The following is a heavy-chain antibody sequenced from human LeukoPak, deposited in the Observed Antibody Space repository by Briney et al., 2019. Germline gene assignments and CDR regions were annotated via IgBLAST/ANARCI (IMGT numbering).Heavy chain of an antibody. CDR2: ISWNSGSI. J-gene: IGHJ3*02. CDR1: GFTFDDYA. D-gene: IGHD5-24*01. V-gene: IGHV3-9*01. CDR3: ARDHGDGYNYHDAFDI. Sequence: PGGSLRLSCAASGFTFDDYAMHWVRQAPGKGLEWVSGISWNSGSIGYADSVKGRFTISRDNAKNSLYLQMNSLRAEDTAVYYCARDHGDGYNYHDAFDIWGQGTMVTVSS.